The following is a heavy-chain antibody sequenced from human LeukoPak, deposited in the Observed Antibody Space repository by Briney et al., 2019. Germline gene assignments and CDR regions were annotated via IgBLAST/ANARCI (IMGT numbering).Heavy chain of an antibody. J-gene: IGHJ4*02. CDR1: GFSFTSFS. V-gene: IGHV3-64D*06. CDR2: ISTNGDDT. CDR3: VKEGSYYYDTSGYYPRNYYIYY. Sequence: PGGSLRLSCSASGFSFTSFSMHWVRQAPGKGLEYVLGISTNGDDTYFADSVKGRFAISRDNSKNTLYLQMSSLRADDTAMYYCVKEGSYYYDTSGYYPRNYYIYYWGQGTLVTVSS. D-gene: IGHD3-22*01.